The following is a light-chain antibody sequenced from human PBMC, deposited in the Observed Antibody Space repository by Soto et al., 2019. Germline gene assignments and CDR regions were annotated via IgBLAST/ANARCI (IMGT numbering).Light chain of an antibody. CDR3: QQYSSPWT. CDR1: QSISWW. CDR2: KAS. V-gene: IGKV1-5*03. Sequence: DIQMTQSPSTLSASVGDRVTITCRASQSISWWLAWYQQKPGKAPKLLIYKASTLDSGVPSRFSGSGSGTECTLTISSLQHDEIGTEFCQQYSSPWTFGQGTKVDIK. J-gene: IGKJ1*01.